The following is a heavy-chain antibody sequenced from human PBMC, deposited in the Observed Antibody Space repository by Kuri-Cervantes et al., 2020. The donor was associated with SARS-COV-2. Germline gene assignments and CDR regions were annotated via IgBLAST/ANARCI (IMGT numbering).Heavy chain of an antibody. D-gene: IGHD3-22*01. CDR3: ARGGSSGYLYYFDY. Sequence: SCKASGYTFTGYYMNWVRQAPGKGLEWVSYISSSGSTIYYADSVKGRFTISRDNAKNSLYLQMNSLRAEDTAVYYCARGGSSGYLYYFDYWGQGTLVTVSS. CDR1: GYTFTGYY. CDR2: ISSSGSTI. V-gene: IGHV3-48*03. J-gene: IGHJ4*02.